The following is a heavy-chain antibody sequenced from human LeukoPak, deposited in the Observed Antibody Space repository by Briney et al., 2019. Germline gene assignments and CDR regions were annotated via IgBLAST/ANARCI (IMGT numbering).Heavy chain of an antibody. CDR1: GFTFRSYA. D-gene: IGHD2-2*01. CDR2: TTGGGDRT. CDR3: AKDRATLVVPASSPTNWFDP. Sequence: PGGSLRLSCAASGFTFRSYAMHWVRLAPGKGLEWVSATTGGGDRTYYADSVKGRFTISRDNSKNTLYLQMNSLRADDTAAYYCAKDRATLVVPASSPTNWFDPWGQGTLVTVSS. V-gene: IGHV3-23*01. J-gene: IGHJ5*02.